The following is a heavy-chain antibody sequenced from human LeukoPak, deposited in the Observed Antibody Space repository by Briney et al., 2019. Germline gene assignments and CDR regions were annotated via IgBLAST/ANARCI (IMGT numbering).Heavy chain of an antibody. CDR2: ISVYTGNT. D-gene: IGHD3-9*01. CDR3: ARGRYFDWLLGFDY. V-gene: IGHV1-18*01. CDR1: GYTFTSDR. Sequence: ASVKVSCKASGYTFTSDRIIGGRQAPGQRLEWMGWISVYTGNTNYTQTLQGRVTMTTDTSTSTAYMELRSLRSDDTAVYYCARGRYFDWLLGFDYWGQGTLVTVSS. J-gene: IGHJ4*02.